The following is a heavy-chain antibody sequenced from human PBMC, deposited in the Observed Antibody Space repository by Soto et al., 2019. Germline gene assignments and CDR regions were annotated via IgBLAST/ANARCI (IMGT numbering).Heavy chain of an antibody. CDR3: AKDGSSGWYGYYYYYMDV. J-gene: IGHJ6*03. D-gene: IGHD6-19*01. V-gene: IGHV3-9*01. CDR2: ISWNSGSI. Sequence: GGSLRLSCAASGFTFDDYAMHWVRQAPGKGLEWVSGISWNSGSIGYADSVKGRFTISRDNAKNYLYLQMNSLRAEDTALYYCAKDGSSGWYGYYYYYMDVWGKGTTVTVSS. CDR1: GFTFDDYA.